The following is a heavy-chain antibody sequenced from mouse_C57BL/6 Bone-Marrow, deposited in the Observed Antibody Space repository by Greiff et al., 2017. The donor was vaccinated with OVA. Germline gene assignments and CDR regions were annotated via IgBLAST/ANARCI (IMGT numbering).Heavy chain of an antibody. J-gene: IGHJ1*03. CDR1: GYTFTSYW. V-gene: IGHV1-55*01. Sequence: VQLQQPGAELVKPGASVKMSCKASGYTFTSYWITWVKQRPGQGLEWIGDIYPGSGSTNYNENFKSKATLTVDTSSSTAYMQLSSLTSEDSAVYYSARYGSSSYWYFDVWGTGTTVTVSS. D-gene: IGHD1-1*01. CDR3: ARYGSSSYWYFDV. CDR2: IYPGSGST.